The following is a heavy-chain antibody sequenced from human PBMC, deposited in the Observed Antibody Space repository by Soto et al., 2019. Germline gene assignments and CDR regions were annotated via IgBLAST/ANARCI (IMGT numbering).Heavy chain of an antibody. CDR1: GFSFAGYA. J-gene: IGHJ4*02. CDR2: VSGGGAST. V-gene: IGHV3-23*01. CDR3: AKTQTFNGYYGGFDA. D-gene: IGHD3-3*01. Sequence: EVQLWESGGGFVQPGGSLRLSCAATGFSFAGYALTWVRQAPGKGLEWLSAVSGGGASTYYADSVRDRFSISRDVSGNMIYLQLNRLTAGDTATYYCAKTQTFNGYYGGFDAWGQGTRVTVSS.